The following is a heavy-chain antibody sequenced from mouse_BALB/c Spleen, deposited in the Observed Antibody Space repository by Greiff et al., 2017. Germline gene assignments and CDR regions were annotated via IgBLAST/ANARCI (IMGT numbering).Heavy chain of an antibody. V-gene: IGHV1S81*02. Sequence: QVQLQQPGAELVKPGASVKLSCKASGYTFTSYYMYWVKQRPGQGLEWIGGINPSNGGTNFNEKFKSKATLTVDKSSSTAYMQLSSLTSEDSAVYYCTRWLLRRAMDYWGQGASVTVAS. CDR2: INPSNGGT. CDR1: GYTFTSYY. CDR3: TRWLLRRAMDY. D-gene: IGHD2-3*01. J-gene: IGHJ4*01.